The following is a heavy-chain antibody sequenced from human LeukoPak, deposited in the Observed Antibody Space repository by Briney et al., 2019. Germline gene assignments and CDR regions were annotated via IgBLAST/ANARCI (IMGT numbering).Heavy chain of an antibody. Sequence: PGGSLRLSCAVSGFTFSGYSMHWVRQAPGKGLEWVAFISYDGTIKWYGDSVKRRFTISRDNSKNTLYLQMDSLRAEDTAVYYCAKDRTGSWTFDYWGQGTLVTVSS. J-gene: IGHJ4*02. CDR2: ISYDGTIK. CDR1: GFTFSGYS. D-gene: IGHD3/OR15-3a*01. V-gene: IGHV3-30*02. CDR3: AKDRTGSWTFDY.